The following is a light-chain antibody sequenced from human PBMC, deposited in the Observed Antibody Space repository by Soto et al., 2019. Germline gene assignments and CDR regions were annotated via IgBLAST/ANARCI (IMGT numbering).Light chain of an antibody. Sequence: TVLTQSPATLSLSPGERATLSCRANQSVDTYLAWYQQKSGRAPRLLIYDVSKRATGIPPRFSGSGAGTDFTLTISSLEPEDSATYYCQQRRSSLTFGGGTKVEIK. CDR3: QQRRSSLT. CDR1: QSVDTY. J-gene: IGKJ4*01. CDR2: DVS. V-gene: IGKV3D-11*02.